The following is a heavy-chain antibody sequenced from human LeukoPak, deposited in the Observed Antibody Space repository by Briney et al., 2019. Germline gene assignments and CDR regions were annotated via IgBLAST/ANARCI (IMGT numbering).Heavy chain of an antibody. D-gene: IGHD6-6*01. CDR3: AREGPYSSSANWFDP. V-gene: IGHV1-69*13. Sequence: VASVKVSCKASGGTFSSYAISWVRQAPGQGLEWMGGIIPIFGTANYAQKFQGRVTITADESTSTAYMELSSLRSEDTAVYYCAREGPYSSSANWFDPWGQGTLVTVSS. CDR2: IIPIFGTA. CDR1: GGTFSSYA. J-gene: IGHJ5*02.